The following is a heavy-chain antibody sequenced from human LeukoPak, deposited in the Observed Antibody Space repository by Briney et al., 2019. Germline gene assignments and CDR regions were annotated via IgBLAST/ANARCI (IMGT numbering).Heavy chain of an antibody. J-gene: IGHJ3*02. CDR1: GYTFTGYY. CDR2: INPNSGGT. CDR3: AKGSSGWYVGAFDI. D-gene: IGHD6-19*01. Sequence: ASVKVSCKASGYTFTGYYMHWVRQAPGQGLEWMGWINPNSGGTNYAQKFQGRVTMTRDTSISTAYMELSRLRSDDTAVYYCAKGSSGWYVGAFDIWGQGTMVTVSS. V-gene: IGHV1-2*02.